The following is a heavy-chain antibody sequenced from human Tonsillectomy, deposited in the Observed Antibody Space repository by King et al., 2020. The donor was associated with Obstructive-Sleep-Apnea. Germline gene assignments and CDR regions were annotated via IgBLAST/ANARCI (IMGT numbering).Heavy chain of an antibody. Sequence: VQLQESGPGLVKPSETLSLTCTVSGYSISSGYYWGWIRQPPGKGLEWIGSIYHSGSTYYNPSLKSRVTISVDTSKNQFSLKLSSVTAADTAVYYCARPNAWLPTLYGGGAFDYWGQGTLVTVSS. CDR2: IYHSGST. CDR1: GYSISSGYY. V-gene: IGHV4-38-2*02. J-gene: IGHJ4*02. CDR3: ARPNAWLPTLYGGGAFDY. D-gene: IGHD2-21*01.